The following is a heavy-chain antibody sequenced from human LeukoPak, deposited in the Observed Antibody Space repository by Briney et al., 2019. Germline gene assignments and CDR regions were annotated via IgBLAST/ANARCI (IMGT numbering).Heavy chain of an antibody. J-gene: IGHJ3*02. CDR2: IYYSGST. CDR3: AREGGSSHTDAFDI. CDR1: GGSISSYY. V-gene: IGHV4-59*12. Sequence: PSETLSLTCTVSGGSISSYYWSWIRQPPGKGLEWIGYIYYSGSTNYNPSLKSRVTISVDKSKNQFSLKLSSVTAADTAVYYCAREGGSSHTDAFDIWGQGTMVTVSS. D-gene: IGHD6-13*01.